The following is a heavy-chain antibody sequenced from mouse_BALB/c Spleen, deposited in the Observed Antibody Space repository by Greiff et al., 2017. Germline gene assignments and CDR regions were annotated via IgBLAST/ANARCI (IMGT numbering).Heavy chain of an antibody. V-gene: IGHV1-82*01. CDR2: IYPGDGDT. J-gene: IGHJ4*01. Sequence: QVQLQQSGPELVKPGASVKISCKASGYAFSSSWMNWVKQRPGQGLEWIGRIYPGDGDTNYNGKFKGKATLTADKSSSTAYMQLSSLTSVDSAVYFCARGEISSYAMDYWGQGTSVTVSS. CDR3: ARGEISSYAMDY. CDR1: GYAFSSSW.